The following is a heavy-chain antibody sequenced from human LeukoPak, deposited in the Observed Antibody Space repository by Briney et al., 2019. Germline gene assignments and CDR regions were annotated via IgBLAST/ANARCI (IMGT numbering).Heavy chain of an antibody. V-gene: IGHV4-34*01. CDR3: ARGGLDTTRGGYFDY. CDR2: ISHSGTT. J-gene: IGHJ4*02. CDR1: GGSFSGFY. Sequence: SETLSLTCAVYGGSFSGFYWSWIRQPPGKGLEWIGDISHSGTTYYNPSLRRRVTVSVDTSKRQFSLKLSSVTAADTAVYYCARGGLDTTRGGYFDYGGQGIRVPVSS. D-gene: IGHD5-18*01.